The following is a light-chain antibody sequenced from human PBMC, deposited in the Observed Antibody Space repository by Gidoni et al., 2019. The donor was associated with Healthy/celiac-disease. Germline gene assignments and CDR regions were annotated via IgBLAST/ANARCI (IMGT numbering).Light chain of an antibody. J-gene: IGLJ2*01. V-gene: IGLV2-14*01. CDR2: EVS. CDR1: SSDVGGYNY. CDR3: SSYTSSSTLEVV. Sequence: QSAMTQPASVSRSPGQSITISCTGTSSDVGGYNYVSWYQQHPGKAPKLMIYEVSNRPSGVSNRFSGSKSGNTASLTISGLQAEDEADYYCSSYTSSSTLEVVFGGGTKLTVL.